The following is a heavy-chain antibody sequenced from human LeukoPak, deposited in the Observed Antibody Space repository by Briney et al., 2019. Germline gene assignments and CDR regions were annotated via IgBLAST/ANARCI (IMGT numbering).Heavy chain of an antibody. V-gene: IGHV4-38-2*02. CDR1: GYSISSGYY. D-gene: IGHD5-18*01. CDR3: ARGPTGYGYIGYYFDY. Sequence: PSETLSLTCTVSGYSISSGYYWGWIRQPPGEGLEWIGSVYHSGSTFYNPSLKSRVTISVDTSKNQFSLKLSSVTAADTAVYYCARGPTGYGYIGYYFDYWGQGTLVTVSS. J-gene: IGHJ4*02. CDR2: VYHSGST.